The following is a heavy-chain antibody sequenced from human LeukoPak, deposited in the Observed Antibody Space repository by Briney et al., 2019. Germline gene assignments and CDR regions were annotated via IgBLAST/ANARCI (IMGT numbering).Heavy chain of an antibody. CDR3: ARGRVRGYSHFDY. J-gene: IGHJ4*02. Sequence: GGSLRLSCAASGFTFSSYAMHWVRQAPAKGLEWVAVISYDGSNKYYADSVKGRFTISRDNPKNTLYLQMNSLRAEDTAVYYCARGRVRGYSHFDYWGQGTLVTVSS. CDR1: GFTFSSYA. V-gene: IGHV3-30*04. CDR2: ISYDGSNK. D-gene: IGHD5-18*01.